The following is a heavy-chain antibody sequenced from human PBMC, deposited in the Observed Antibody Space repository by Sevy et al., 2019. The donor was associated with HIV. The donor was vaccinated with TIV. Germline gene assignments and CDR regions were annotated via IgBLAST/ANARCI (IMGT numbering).Heavy chain of an antibody. D-gene: IGHD3-10*02. CDR2: IHHDGSHK. J-gene: IGHJ6*03. CDR3: AKDGTYRLMFKGGYYYYMDV. CDR1: GFSFNSYG. V-gene: IGHV3-30*02. Sequence: GGSLRLSCAASGFSFNSYGMHWARQVPGKGLEWVAFIHHDGSHKYIGDSVKGRFSISRDNSKNTVYLEMSSLRVDDTAVYHCAKDGTYRLMFKGGYYYYMDVWGKGTTVTVSS.